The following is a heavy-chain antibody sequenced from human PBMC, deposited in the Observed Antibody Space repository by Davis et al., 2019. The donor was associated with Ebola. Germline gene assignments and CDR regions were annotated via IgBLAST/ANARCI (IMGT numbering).Heavy chain of an antibody. CDR3: VKDLFTVVVVHGGFDY. CDR1: GFPFSSYA. Sequence: PGGSLRLSCAASGFPFSSYAMHWVRQAPGKGLESVSRISTNGETTYYAESVRGRFTISRDNSKDTLYLHMTSLTTEDTAVYYCVKDLFTVVVVHGGFDYWGQGTLVTVSS. CDR2: ISTNGETT. J-gene: IGHJ4*02. D-gene: IGHD2-15*01. V-gene: IGHV3-64D*06.